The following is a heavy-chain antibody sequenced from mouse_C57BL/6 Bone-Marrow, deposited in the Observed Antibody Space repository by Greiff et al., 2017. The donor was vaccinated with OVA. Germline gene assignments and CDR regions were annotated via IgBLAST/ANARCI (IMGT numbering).Heavy chain of an antibody. Sequence: VQLQQSGPELVKPGASVKISCKASGYAFSSSWMNWVKQRPGKGLEWIGRIYPGDGDTNYNGKFKGKATLTADKSSSTAYMQLSSLTSEDSAVYLCARLDGSRYYAMDYWGQGTSVTVSS. J-gene: IGHJ4*01. CDR1: GYAFSSSW. CDR3: ARLDGSRYYAMDY. D-gene: IGHD1-1*01. V-gene: IGHV1-82*01. CDR2: IYPGDGDT.